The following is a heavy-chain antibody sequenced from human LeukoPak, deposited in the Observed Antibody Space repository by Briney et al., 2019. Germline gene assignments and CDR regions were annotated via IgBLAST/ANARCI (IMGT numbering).Heavy chain of an antibody. CDR3: AKVGCSSSSCNTNRFDP. V-gene: IGHV3-23*01. CDR2: ISAGGTTT. J-gene: IGHJ5*02. Sequence: GGSLRLSCAASEFTFSSYAMSWVRQAPGKGLEWVSSISAGGTTTDYADSVKGRFTISRDNSRNTLYLQMNNLGAEDTAVYYCAKVGCSSSSCNTNRFDPWGQGTLVTVSS. D-gene: IGHD2-2*02. CDR1: EFTFSSYA.